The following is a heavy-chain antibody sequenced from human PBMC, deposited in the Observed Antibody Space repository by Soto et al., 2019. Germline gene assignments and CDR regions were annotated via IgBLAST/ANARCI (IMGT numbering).Heavy chain of an antibody. CDR2: VYSTGTT. CDR1: GGSIRNYY. D-gene: IGHD3-22*01. V-gene: IGHV4-4*07. Sequence: QVQLQESGPGLVKPSETLSLTCTVSGGSIRNYYWSWIRQPAGKGLEWIGRVYSTGTTNYNPSLRSRVAMSFDTSKNQFSLRLDSVTAADTATYFCARDEYYDSNNWFEHWGLGTLVTVSS. CDR3: ARDEYYDSNNWFEH. J-gene: IGHJ5*02.